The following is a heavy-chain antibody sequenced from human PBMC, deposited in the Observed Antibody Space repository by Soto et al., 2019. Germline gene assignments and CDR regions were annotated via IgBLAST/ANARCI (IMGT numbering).Heavy chain of an antibody. J-gene: IGHJ4*02. Sequence: QVQLVESGGGVVQPGRSLRLSCAASGFTFSSYAMHWVRQAPGKGLEWVAGISYDGSNKYYADSVKGRFTISRDNSKKTLYLQMNSLRAEDTAVYYCASGGYYYDSCAYWGQGTLVTVSS. CDR3: ASGGYYYDSCAY. V-gene: IGHV3-30-3*01. D-gene: IGHD3-22*01. CDR2: ISYDGSNK. CDR1: GFTFSSYA.